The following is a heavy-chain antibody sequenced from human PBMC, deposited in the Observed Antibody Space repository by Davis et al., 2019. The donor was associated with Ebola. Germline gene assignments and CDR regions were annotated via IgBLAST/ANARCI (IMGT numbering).Heavy chain of an antibody. CDR3: ARSVAAAGASGLFNY. D-gene: IGHD6-13*01. CDR2: ISSSSSYI. J-gene: IGHJ4*02. V-gene: IGHV3-21*01. CDR1: GFTFSSYD. Sequence: PGGSLRLSCAACGFTFSSYDMHWVRQAPGKGLEWVSSISSSSSYIYYADSVKGRFTISRDNAKNSLFLQMNNLRDEDTAVYYCARSVAAAGASGLFNYWGQGTLVTVSS.